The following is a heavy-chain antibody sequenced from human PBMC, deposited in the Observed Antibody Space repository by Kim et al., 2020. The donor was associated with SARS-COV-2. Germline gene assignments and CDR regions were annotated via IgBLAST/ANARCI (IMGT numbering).Heavy chain of an antibody. Sequence: ASVKVSCKASGSTFTDPYVNWVRQAPGQGLEWMGRINSESGFTKYAQKFEGRVSMAWDGTTNTAHMEMNRLRSDDTGVYFCARCHAPAGTTEEYYYLAFGVDVWGPGTTVTVSS. CDR3: ARCHAPAGTTEEYYYLAFGVDV. V-gene: IGHV1-2*05. J-gene: IGHJ6*02. CDR2: INSESGFT. D-gene: IGHD6-13*01. CDR1: GSTFTDPY.